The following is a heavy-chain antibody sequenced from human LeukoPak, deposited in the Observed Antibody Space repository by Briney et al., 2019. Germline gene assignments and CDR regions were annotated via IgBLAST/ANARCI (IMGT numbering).Heavy chain of an antibody. D-gene: IGHD3-3*01. CDR1: GFTFTTYA. V-gene: IGHV3-15*01. CDR3: TRIWIPGS. J-gene: IGHJ4*02. CDR2: IKSKTDGGTT. Sequence: GGSLRLSCAASGFTFTTYAMSWVRQAPGKGLEWVGRIKSKTDGGTTDYAAPVKGRFTISRDDSKNTLYLQMNSLKTEDTAVYYCTRIWIPGSWGQGTLVTVSS.